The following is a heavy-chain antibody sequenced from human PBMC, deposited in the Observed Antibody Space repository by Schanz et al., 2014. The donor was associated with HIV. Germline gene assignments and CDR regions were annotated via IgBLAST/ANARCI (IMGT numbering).Heavy chain of an antibody. J-gene: IGHJ2*01. CDR2: ISYDGGNK. V-gene: IGHV3-30-3*01. CDR1: GFTFSSYA. CDR3: ARVNDKGWAYCSSTTCLFWYFDL. Sequence: QVQLVESGGGVVQPGRSLRLSCAASGFTFSSYAMHWVRQAPGKGLEWVAVISYDGGNKYYADSVKGRFTISRDNSKNTLYRQMNSLRAEDTAVYYCARVNDKGWAYCSSTTCLFWYFDLWGRGTLVTVSS. D-gene: IGHD2-2*01.